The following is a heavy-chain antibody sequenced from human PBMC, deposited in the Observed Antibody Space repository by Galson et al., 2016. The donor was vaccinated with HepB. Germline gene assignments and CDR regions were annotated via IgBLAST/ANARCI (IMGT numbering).Heavy chain of an antibody. V-gene: IGHV6-1*01. D-gene: IGHD5-12*01. CDR1: GDSVSSNSAT. J-gene: IGHJ6*02. CDR2: TYYRSKWYN. CDR3: ARVRSGYSGYANPYYYGMDV. Sequence: CAISGDSVSSNSATWNWIRQSPSRGLEWLGRTYYRSKWYNDYALSVKGRITINPDTSKNQFSLQPNSVTPEDTAVYYCARVRSGYSGYANPYYYGMDVWGQGTTVTVSS.